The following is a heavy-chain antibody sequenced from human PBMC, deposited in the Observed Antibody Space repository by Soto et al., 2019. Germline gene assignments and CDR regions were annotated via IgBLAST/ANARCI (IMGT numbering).Heavy chain of an antibody. CDR2: IIPTFGTA. CDR1: GGTFSSYA. Sequence: ASVKVSCKASGGTFSSYAISWVRQAPGQGLEWMGGIIPTFGTANYAQKFQGRVTITADKSTSTAYMELSSLRSEDTAVYYCARADYSYYYYGMDVWGQGTTVTVSS. CDR3: ARADYSYYYYGMDV. V-gene: IGHV1-69*06. J-gene: IGHJ6*02. D-gene: IGHD4-4*01.